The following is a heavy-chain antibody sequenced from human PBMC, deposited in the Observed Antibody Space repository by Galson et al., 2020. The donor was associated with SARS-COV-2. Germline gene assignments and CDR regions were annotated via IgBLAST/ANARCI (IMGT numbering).Heavy chain of an antibody. CDR2: ISSSGSTL. J-gene: IGHJ3*02. V-gene: IGHV3-11*01. D-gene: IGHD6-13*01. CDR1: GFTFSDYY. Sequence: GGSLRLSCAASGFTFSDYYMSWIRQAPGKGLEWVSSISSSGSTLYYADSVKGRFTISRDNAKNSLYLQMNSLRAEDTAVYYCARAPRAVYSSSWGDDAFDIWGQGTRLTGSS. CDR3: ARAPRAVYSSSWGDDAFDI.